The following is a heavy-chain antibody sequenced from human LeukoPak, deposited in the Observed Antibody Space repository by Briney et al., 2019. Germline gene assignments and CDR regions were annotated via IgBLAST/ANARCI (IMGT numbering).Heavy chain of an antibody. V-gene: IGHV3-30*02. CDR3: AKGPLYLFDY. CDR2: IRYDGSNK. D-gene: IGHD5/OR15-5a*01. J-gene: IGHJ4*02. CDR1: GFTFSSYG. Sequence: GGSLRLPCAASGFTFSSYGMHWVRQAPGKGLEWVAFIRYDGSNKYYADSVKGRFTISRDNSKNTLYLQMNSLRAEDTAVYYCAKGPLYLFDYWGQGTLVTVSS.